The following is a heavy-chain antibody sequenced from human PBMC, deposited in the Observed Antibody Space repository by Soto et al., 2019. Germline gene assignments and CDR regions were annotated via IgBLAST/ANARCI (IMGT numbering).Heavy chain of an antibody. CDR3: AKGTSPSFSWSYDVGY. CDR2: ISGSGGST. CDR1: GFTFSTYA. J-gene: IGHJ4*02. D-gene: IGHD1-26*01. Sequence: GGSLRLSCAASGFTFSTYAMSWVRQAPGKGLEWLSAISGSGGSTYYADSVKGRFTISRDNSKNTLYLQMNSLRAEDTALYYCAKGTSPSFSWSYDVGYWGQGTLVTVSS. V-gene: IGHV3-23*01.